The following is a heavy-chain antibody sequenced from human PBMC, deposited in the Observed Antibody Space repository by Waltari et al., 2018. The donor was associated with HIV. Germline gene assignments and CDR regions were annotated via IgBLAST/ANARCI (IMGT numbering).Heavy chain of an antibody. CDR3: ASIAAAGDYYYGMDV. J-gene: IGHJ6*02. CDR1: GFTFSDHY. D-gene: IGHD6-13*01. CDR2: TRNKANSYTT. Sequence: EVQLVESGGGLVQPGGSLRLSCAASGFTFSDHYMDWVRQAPGKGLEWVGRTRNKANSYTTEYAASVKGRFTISRDDSKNSLYLQMNSLKTEDTAVYYCASIAAAGDYYYGMDVWGQGTTVTVSS. V-gene: IGHV3-72*01.